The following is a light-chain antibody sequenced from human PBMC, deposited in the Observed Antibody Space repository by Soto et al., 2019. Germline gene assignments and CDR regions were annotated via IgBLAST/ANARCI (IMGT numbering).Light chain of an antibody. V-gene: IGKV3-20*01. Sequence: EIVLTQSPGTLSLSPGERATLSCRASQSVSSSYLAWYQQKPGQASRLLIYGASIRATGIPDRFSGSGSGTDFTLTISRLEPEDFAVYYCQQYGSSPLYTFGQGTKLEIK. CDR1: QSVSSSY. CDR3: QQYGSSPLYT. CDR2: GAS. J-gene: IGKJ2*01.